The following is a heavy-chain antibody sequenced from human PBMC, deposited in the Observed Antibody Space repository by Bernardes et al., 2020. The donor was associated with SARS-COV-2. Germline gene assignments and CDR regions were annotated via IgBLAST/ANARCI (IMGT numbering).Heavy chain of an antibody. Sequence: GGSLRLSCAASGFTFSSYGMHWVRQAPGKGLEWVAVIWYDGSNKYYADSVKGRFTISRDNSKNTLYLQMNSLRAEDTAVYYCARDAPNDYGFWSGYFNPQQVRWGMDVWGQGTTVTVSS. D-gene: IGHD3-3*01. J-gene: IGHJ6*02. CDR2: IWYDGSNK. CDR1: GFTFSSYG. CDR3: ARDAPNDYGFWSGYFNPQQVRWGMDV. V-gene: IGHV3-33*01.